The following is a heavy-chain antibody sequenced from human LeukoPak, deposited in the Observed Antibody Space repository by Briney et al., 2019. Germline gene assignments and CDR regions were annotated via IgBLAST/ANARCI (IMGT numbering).Heavy chain of an antibody. CDR3: AHPILTGRWVLGPAFDI. Sequence: SGPTLVKPTQTLTLTCTFSGFSLSTSGVGVGWIRQPPGKALEWLALIYWDDDKRYSPSLKSRLTITKDTSKNQVVLTMTNMDPVDTATYYCAHPILTGRWVLGPAFDIWGQGTMVTVSS. D-gene: IGHD3-9*01. CDR1: GFSLSTSGVG. CDR2: IYWDDDK. J-gene: IGHJ3*02. V-gene: IGHV2-5*02.